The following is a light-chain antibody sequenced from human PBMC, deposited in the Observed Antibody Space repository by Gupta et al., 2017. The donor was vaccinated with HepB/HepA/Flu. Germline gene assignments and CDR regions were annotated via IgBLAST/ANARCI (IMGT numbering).Light chain of an antibody. J-gene: IGLJ2*01. CDR1: SSNIGSNT. CDR2: DDD. Sequence: QSVLTQPPSASGTPGQRVTLSCSGSSSNIGSNTVNWYQQLPETAPKLLIYDDDRRPSGVPDRFSGSTSGTSAAPATSGLQSDDEADYYCSTSDDSREGSVTFGGGTKLTVL. V-gene: IGLV1-44*01. CDR3: STSDDSREGSVT.